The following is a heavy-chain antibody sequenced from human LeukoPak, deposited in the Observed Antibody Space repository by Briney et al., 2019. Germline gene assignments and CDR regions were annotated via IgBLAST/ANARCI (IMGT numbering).Heavy chain of an antibody. D-gene: IGHD4-23*01. CDR1: GFTFGDYA. V-gene: IGHV3-49*03. CDR3: TRAGSGRSYGGVRGYDY. J-gene: IGHJ4*02. Sequence: GGSLRLSCTASGFTFGDYAMSWFRQAPGKGLEWVGFIRSKAYGGTTEYAASVKGRFTISRDDSKSIAYLQMNSLKTEDTAVYYCTRAGSGRSYGGVRGYDYWGQGTLVTVSS. CDR2: IRSKAYGGTT.